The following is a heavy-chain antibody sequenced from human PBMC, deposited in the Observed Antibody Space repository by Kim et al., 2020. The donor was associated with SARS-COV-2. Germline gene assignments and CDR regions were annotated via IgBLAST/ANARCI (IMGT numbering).Heavy chain of an antibody. Sequence: GGSLRLSCAASGFTFDDYGMSWVRQAPGKGLEWVSGINWNGGSTGYADSVKGRFTISRDNAKNSLYLQMNSLRAEDTALYYCARDLNAYYDILTGYFYLGAFDIWGQGTMVTVSS. CDR3: ARDLNAYYDILTGYFYLGAFDI. CDR1: GFTFDDYG. D-gene: IGHD3-9*01. V-gene: IGHV3-20*04. J-gene: IGHJ3*02. CDR2: INWNGGST.